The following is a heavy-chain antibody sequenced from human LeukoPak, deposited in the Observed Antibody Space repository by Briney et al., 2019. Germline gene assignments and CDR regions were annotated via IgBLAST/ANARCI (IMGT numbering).Heavy chain of an antibody. CDR1: GFTFSSYA. CDR2: LSGSGGNT. J-gene: IGHJ4*02. Sequence: GGSLRLSCATSGFTFSSYAMSWVRQAPGKGLEWVSALSGSGGNTYYADSVKGRFTISRDNSKNTLYLQMNSLRAEDTAVYYCARRYYGSATYRLPYDYWGQGTLVTVSS. V-gene: IGHV3-23*01. CDR3: ARRYYGSATYRLPYDY. D-gene: IGHD3-22*01.